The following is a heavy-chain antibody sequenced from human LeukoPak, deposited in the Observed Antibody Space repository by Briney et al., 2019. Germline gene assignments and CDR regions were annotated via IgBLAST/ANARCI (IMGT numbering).Heavy chain of an antibody. J-gene: IGHJ4*02. CDR2: IYHSGST. CDR1: GYSISSGYY. Sequence: SETLSLTCAVSGYSISSGYYWGWIRQPPGKGLEWIGSIYHSGSTYYNPSLKSRVTISVDTSKNQFSLKLSSVTAADTAVYYCARGVLRYFDWLDYWGQGTLVTDSS. D-gene: IGHD3-9*01. CDR3: ARGVLRYFDWLDY. V-gene: IGHV4-38-2*01.